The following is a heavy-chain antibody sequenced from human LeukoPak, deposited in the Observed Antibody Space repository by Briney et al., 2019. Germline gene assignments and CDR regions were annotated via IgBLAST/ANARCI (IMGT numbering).Heavy chain of an antibody. CDR2: INHSGST. D-gene: IGHD3-3*01. Sequence: SETLSLTCAVYGGSFSGYYWSWIRQPPGKGLEWIGEINHSGSTNYNPSLKSRVTISVDTSKNQFSLKLTSVTAADTAVYYCARERFFSTYYFDYWGQGTLVTVSS. V-gene: IGHV4-34*01. CDR1: GGSFSGYY. CDR3: ARERFFSTYYFDY. J-gene: IGHJ4*02.